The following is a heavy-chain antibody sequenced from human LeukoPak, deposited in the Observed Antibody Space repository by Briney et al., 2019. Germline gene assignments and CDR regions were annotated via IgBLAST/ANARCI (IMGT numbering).Heavy chain of an antibody. CDR3: AKEIDGFDV. Sequence: PGGSLRLSCAASGFTFNNCWMHWVRHAPGMGLVWVSSIRFDGGDTAYADSAKGRFTISRDNAKNTMFLQLNNLRAEDTAVYYCAKEIDGFDVWGQGTLVTVSS. CDR1: GFTFNNCW. CDR2: IRFDGGDT. J-gene: IGHJ3*01. V-gene: IGHV3-74*01.